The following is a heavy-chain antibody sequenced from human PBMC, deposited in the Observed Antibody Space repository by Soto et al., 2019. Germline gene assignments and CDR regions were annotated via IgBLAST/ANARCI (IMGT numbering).Heavy chain of an antibody. CDR1: GFTFSSYY. V-gene: IGHV1-46*01. Sequence: QVQLLQSGAELKKPGASVSLSCKASGFTFSSYYIHWVRQSPAEGLQWMGVINPRNGLTSYPQKFQGRVTMTSATSTNTVYMDLSTLRIEDTAVYFCARDWPESYWDGDFPLGDYYRGMDVWGQGTAGTVSS. J-gene: IGHJ6*02. CDR3: ARDWPESYWDGDFPLGDYYRGMDV. D-gene: IGHD3-16*01. CDR2: INPRNGLT.